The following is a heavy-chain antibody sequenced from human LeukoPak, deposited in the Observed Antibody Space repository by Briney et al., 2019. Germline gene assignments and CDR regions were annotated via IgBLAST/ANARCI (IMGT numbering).Heavy chain of an antibody. J-gene: IGHJ3*02. CDR1: GFTFSSYA. CDR3: ARGADLRAFDI. V-gene: IGHV3-64*01. D-gene: IGHD3-3*01. CDR2: ISSNGGST. Sequence: GGSLRLSCAASGFTFSSYAMHWVRQAPGKGLEYVSAISSNGGSTYYANSVKGRFTISRDNSKNTLYLQMGSLRAEDMAVYYCARGADLRAFDIWAKGQWSPSLQ.